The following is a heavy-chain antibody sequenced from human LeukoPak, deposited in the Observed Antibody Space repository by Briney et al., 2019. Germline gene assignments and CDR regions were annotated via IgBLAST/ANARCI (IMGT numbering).Heavy chain of an antibody. CDR2: INWNGGST. D-gene: IGHD6-13*01. CDR3: ARVGSSSWRDYFDY. V-gene: IGHV3-20*04. CDR1: GFTFDDYG. Sequence: GGSLRLSCAASGFTFDDYGMSWVRQAPGKGLEWVSGINWNGGSTGYADSVKGRFTISRDNAKNSLYLQMNSLRAEDTALYYCARVGSSSWRDYFDYWGQGTLVTVSS. J-gene: IGHJ4*02.